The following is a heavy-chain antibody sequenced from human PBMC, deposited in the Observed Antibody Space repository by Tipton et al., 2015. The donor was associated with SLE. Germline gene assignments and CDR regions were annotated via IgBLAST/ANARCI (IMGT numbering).Heavy chain of an antibody. V-gene: IGHV4-4*08. CDR1: GASISDLY. CDR3: GGGNYFDYYMDV. J-gene: IGHJ6*03. Sequence: TLSLTCTVSGASISDLYWTWIRQPPGKGLEWIGYIYSSGSTTYTPSLKSRIAISVDTSTMQFSLRLTSVTAADTAVFYCGGGNYFDYYMDVWGKGTTVTVSS. CDR2: IYSSGST. D-gene: IGHD3-22*01.